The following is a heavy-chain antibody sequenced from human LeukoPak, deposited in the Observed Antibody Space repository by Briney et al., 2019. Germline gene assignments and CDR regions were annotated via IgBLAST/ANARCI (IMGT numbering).Heavy chain of an antibody. V-gene: IGHV1-46*01. D-gene: IGHD3-3*01. Sequence: GASVKVSCKASGCTFTSYYMHWVRQAPGQGLEWMGIINPSGGSTSYAQKFQGRVTMTRDTSTSTVYMELSSLRSEDTAVYYCARDRARLRFLGRFDPWGQGTLVTVSS. CDR3: ARDRARLRFLGRFDP. CDR1: GCTFTSYY. J-gene: IGHJ5*02. CDR2: INPSGGST.